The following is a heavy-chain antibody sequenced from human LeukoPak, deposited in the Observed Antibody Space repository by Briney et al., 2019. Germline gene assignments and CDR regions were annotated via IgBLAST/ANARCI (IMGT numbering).Heavy chain of an antibody. J-gene: IGHJ4*02. CDR3: ARDDSSSWSTFDY. CDR1: GGTFSSYA. D-gene: IGHD6-13*01. CDR2: IVPIFGSV. Sequence: ASVKVSCKASGGTFSSYAISWVRQAPGQGLEWMGGIVPIFGSVKYAQKFQGRVTITADESTSTAYMELSSLRSEDTAIYYCARDDSSSWSTFDYWGQGTLVTVSS. V-gene: IGHV1-69*01.